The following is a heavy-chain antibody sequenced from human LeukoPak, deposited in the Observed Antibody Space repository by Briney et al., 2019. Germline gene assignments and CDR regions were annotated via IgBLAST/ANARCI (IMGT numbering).Heavy chain of an antibody. J-gene: IGHJ3*02. V-gene: IGHV1-8*03. D-gene: IGHD3-22*01. CDR3: ARSGYDAFDI. Sequence: GASVKVSCKAFGYTFTSYDINWVRQAPGQGLEWMGWMNPNSGNTGYAQKFQGRVTITRNTSISTAYMELSSRRPEDTAVYYCARSGYDAFDIWGQGTMVTVSS. CDR1: GYTFTSYD. CDR2: MNPNSGNT.